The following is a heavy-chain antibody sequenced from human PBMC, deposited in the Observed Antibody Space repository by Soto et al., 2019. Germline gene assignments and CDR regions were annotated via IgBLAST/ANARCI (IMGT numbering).Heavy chain of an antibody. CDR2: IYWDDDT. V-gene: IGHV2-5*02. CDR1: GFSFSADGVG. D-gene: IGHD3-16*01. CDR3: AHAFGGTSWPNDAFDV. J-gene: IGHJ3*01. Sequence: QITLKESGPTLVKPTQTLTLTCIFSGFSFSADGVGVGWIRQPPGKALEWLALIYWDDDTRYRPSLKSRLTIPKDSSKNQVGLTMSNMDPVDTATYYCAHAFGGTSWPNDAFDVWGQGTVVTVSS.